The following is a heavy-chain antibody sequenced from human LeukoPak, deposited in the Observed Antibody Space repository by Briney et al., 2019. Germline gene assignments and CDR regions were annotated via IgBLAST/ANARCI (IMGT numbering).Heavy chain of an antibody. J-gene: IGHJ3*02. CDR3: ARDRYSSGWYGWDAFDI. V-gene: IGHV3-21*01. D-gene: IGHD6-19*01. Sequence: SGGSLRLSCAASGFTFSSYSMNWVRQAPGKWLEWVSSISSSSSYIYYADSVKGRFTISRDNAKNSLYLQMNSLRAEDTAVYYCARDRYSSGWYGWDAFDIWGQGTMVTVSS. CDR1: GFTFSSYS. CDR2: ISSSSSYI.